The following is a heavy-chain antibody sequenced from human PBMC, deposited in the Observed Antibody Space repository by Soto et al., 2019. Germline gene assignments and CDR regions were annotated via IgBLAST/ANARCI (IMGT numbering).Heavy chain of an antibody. CDR3: ARRPEFSPPGIAAAHRGKYGMDV. CDR1: GGSISSYY. CDR2: IYYSGST. J-gene: IGHJ6*02. V-gene: IGHV4-59*01. D-gene: IGHD6-13*01. Sequence: PSETLSLTCTVSGGSISSYYWSWIRQPPGKGLEWIGYIYYSGSTNYNPSLKSRVTISVDTSKNQFSLKLSSVTAADTAVYYCARRPEFSPPGIAAAHRGKYGMDVWGQGTTVTVSS.